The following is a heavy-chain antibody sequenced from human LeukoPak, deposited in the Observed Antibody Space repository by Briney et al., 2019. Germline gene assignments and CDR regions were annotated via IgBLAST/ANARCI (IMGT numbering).Heavy chain of an antibody. Sequence: GSLRLSCAASGFTVNSYYMGWVRQAPGKGLEWVSVIYSGGDTYYADSVKGRFTISRDNSKNMIYLEINSLKAEDTAVYYCAKERNLEIAVAGTIFDYWGQGTLVTVSS. J-gene: IGHJ4*02. CDR2: IYSGGDT. D-gene: IGHD6-19*01. V-gene: IGHV3-66*01. CDR3: AKERNLEIAVAGTIFDY. CDR1: GFTVNSYY.